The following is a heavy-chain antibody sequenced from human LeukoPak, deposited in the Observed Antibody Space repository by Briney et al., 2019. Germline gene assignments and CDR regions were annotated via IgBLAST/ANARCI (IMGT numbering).Heavy chain of an antibody. Sequence: SETLSLTCAVYGGSFSGYYWSWIRQPPGKGLEWIGEINHSGSTNYNPSLKSRVTISVDTSKNQLSLKLSSVPAADTAVYYCARDSRIGRGNYWGQGTLVTVSS. CDR2: INHSGST. V-gene: IGHV4-34*01. D-gene: IGHD1-26*01. J-gene: IGHJ4*02. CDR1: GGSFSGYY. CDR3: ARDSRIGRGNY.